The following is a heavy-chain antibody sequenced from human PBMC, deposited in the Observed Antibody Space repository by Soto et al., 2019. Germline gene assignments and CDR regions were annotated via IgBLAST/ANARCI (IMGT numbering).Heavy chain of an antibody. CDR2: ISYDGISE. CDR1: GFTFSTFA. Sequence: QVHLVESGGAVVQPGRSLTLSCTASGFTFSTFAMHWVRQVPGKGLEWVAFISYDGISEYYADSVKGRFTISRDNSKNTLYMRMNSLRAEDTAVYQCARAGNTIFAVAPMDVWGQGTTVTVSS. V-gene: IGHV3-30-3*01. CDR3: ARAGNTIFAVAPMDV. D-gene: IGHD3-3*01. J-gene: IGHJ6*02.